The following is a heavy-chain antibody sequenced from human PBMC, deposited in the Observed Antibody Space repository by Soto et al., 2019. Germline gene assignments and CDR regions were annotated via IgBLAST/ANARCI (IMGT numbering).Heavy chain of an antibody. CDR3: ARDQGHDYGDYDYSRAMDV. V-gene: IGHV1-18*04. D-gene: IGHD4-17*01. CDR2: ISAYNGNT. J-gene: IGHJ6*02. Sequence: QVQLVQSGAEVKKSGASVKVSCKASGYTFTSYGISWVRQAPGQGLEWMGWISAYNGNTNYAQKLQGRVTMTTDTSTSTAYMELRSLRSDDTAVYYCARDQGHDYGDYDYSRAMDVWGQGTTVTVSS. CDR1: GYTFTSYG.